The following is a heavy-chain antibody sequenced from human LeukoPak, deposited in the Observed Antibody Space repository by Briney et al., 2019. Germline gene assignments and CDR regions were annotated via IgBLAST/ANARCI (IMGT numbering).Heavy chain of an antibody. Sequence: KPSETLSLTCTVSGGSISSDYWSWIRQPPGKGLEWIGSIYYSGSTYDNPSLKSRVTISVDTSKNLFSLKLSSVTAADTAVYYCARPIHGYNSPFDHWGQGTLVTVSS. CDR3: ARPIHGYNSPFDH. D-gene: IGHD5-24*01. J-gene: IGHJ4*02. CDR1: GGSISSDY. CDR2: IYYSGST. V-gene: IGHV4-39*01.